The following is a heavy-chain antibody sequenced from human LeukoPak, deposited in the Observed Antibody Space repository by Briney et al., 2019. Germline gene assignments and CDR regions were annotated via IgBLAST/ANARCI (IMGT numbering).Heavy chain of an antibody. D-gene: IGHD3-10*01. CDR2: ISGSGGST. CDR1: EFTFSSYA. J-gene: IGHJ4*02. CDR3: ARDQPLWFGENHHDY. Sequence: AGGSLRLSCAASEFTFSSYAMSWVRQAPGKGLEWVSAISGSGGSTYYADSVKGRFTISRDNAKNSLYLQMNSLRAEDTAVYYCARDQPLWFGENHHDYWGQGTLVTVSS. V-gene: IGHV3-23*01.